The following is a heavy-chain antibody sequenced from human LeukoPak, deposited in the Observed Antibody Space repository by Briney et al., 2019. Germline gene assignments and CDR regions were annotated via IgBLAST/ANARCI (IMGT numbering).Heavy chain of an antibody. Sequence: SETLSLTCTVSGGSISSYYWSWIRQPPGKGLEWIAYIYYSGSTSYNPSLKSRVTISVDTSKNQFSLKLNSVTAADTAMYCCARLFHPALSGNYPFDYWGQGTLVTVSS. J-gene: IGHJ4*02. V-gene: IGHV4-59*01. CDR3: ARLFHPALSGNYPFDY. D-gene: IGHD1-26*01. CDR1: GGSISSYY. CDR2: IYYSGST.